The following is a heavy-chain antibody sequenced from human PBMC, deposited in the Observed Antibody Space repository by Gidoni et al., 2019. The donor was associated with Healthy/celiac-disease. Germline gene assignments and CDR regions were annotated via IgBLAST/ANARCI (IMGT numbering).Heavy chain of an antibody. Sequence: QVQLVESGGGVVQPGRSLRLSCAASGFTFSSYGMPWGRQAPGKGLEWVAVIWYDGSNKYYADSVKGRFTISRDNSKNTLYLQMNSLRAEDTAVYYCARGPPSGYYYDSSGYSLDYWGQGTLVTVSS. CDR3: ARGPPSGYYYDSSGYSLDY. CDR2: IWYDGSNK. D-gene: IGHD3-22*01. J-gene: IGHJ4*02. V-gene: IGHV3-33*01. CDR1: GFTFSSYG.